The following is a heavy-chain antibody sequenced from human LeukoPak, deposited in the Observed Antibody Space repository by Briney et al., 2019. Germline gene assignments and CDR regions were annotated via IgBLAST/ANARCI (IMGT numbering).Heavy chain of an antibody. CDR2: IYYSGTD. J-gene: IGHJ4*02. CDR3: ARVLGGDKRYYFDY. D-gene: IGHD2-21*02. CDR1: GASITSGDHY. V-gene: IGHV4-30-4*08. Sequence: PSQTLSLTCTVSGASITSGDHYWSWIRQPPGKGLDWIGHIYYSGTDYYKSSLESRVTISVDMSKNQFSLKLSSVTAADTAVYYCARVLGGDKRYYFDYWGQGTLVTVSS.